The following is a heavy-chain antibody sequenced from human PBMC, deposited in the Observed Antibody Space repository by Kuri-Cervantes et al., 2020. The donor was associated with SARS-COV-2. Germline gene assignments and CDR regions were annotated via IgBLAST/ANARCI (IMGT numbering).Heavy chain of an antibody. CDR2: ISSSGSTI. Sequence: GESLTLSCAVSGFTFSDYYMSWIRHAPGKGLELVSYISSSGSTIYYADSVKGRFTISRDNAKNSLYLQMNSLRAEDTAVYYCARDRVYFDYWGQGTLVTVSS. CDR1: GFTFSDYY. J-gene: IGHJ4*02. CDR3: ARDRVYFDY. V-gene: IGHV3-11*04.